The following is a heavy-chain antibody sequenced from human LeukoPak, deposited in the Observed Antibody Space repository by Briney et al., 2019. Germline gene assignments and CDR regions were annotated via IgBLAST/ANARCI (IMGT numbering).Heavy chain of an antibody. D-gene: IGHD2-15*01. V-gene: IGHV4-61*09. J-gene: IGHJ4*02. CDR2: IYISGST. Sequence: PSETLSLTCTVSGGSISSGSYHWSWIRQPAGKGLEWIGHIYISGSTNYNPSLRSRITISLDTSKNQFSLKLSSVTAADTAVYYCAKDQGYCSGGSCFYFDYWGQGTLVTVSS. CDR1: GGSISSGSYH. CDR3: AKDQGYCSGGSCFYFDY.